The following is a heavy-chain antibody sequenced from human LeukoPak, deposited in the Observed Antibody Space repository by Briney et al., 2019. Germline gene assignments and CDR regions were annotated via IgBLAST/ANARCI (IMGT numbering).Heavy chain of an antibody. J-gene: IGHJ5*02. V-gene: IGHV3-21*01. D-gene: IGHD6-6*01. CDR3: ARDYSSSSRAGWFDP. CDR1: GFTFSSYS. CDR2: ISSSSSYI. Sequence: PGGSLRLSCAASGFTFSSYSMNWVRQAPGKGLEWVSSISSSSSYIYYADSVKGRFTISGDNAKNSLYLQMNSLRAEDTAVYYCARDYSSSSRAGWFDPWGQGTLVTVSS.